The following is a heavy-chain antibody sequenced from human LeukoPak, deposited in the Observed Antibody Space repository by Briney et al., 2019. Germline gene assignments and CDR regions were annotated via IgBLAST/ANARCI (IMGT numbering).Heavy chain of an antibody. V-gene: IGHV5-51*01. D-gene: IGHD2-2*01. Sequence: AESLKISCKGPGYNFTNYWLAWVRQMPGKGLECIGIIYPGDSDTTYSPSFQGQVTISADKSISTAYLQWSSLKASDTAMYYCARGRRDIVVDFDPWGQGTLVTVSS. J-gene: IGHJ5*02. CDR2: IYPGDSDT. CDR3: ARGRRDIVVDFDP. CDR1: GYNFTNYW.